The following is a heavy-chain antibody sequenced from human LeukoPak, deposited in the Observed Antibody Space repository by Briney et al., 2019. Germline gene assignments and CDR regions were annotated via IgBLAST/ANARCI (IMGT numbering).Heavy chain of an antibody. Sequence: SETLSLTCAVYGGSFSAYQWSWIRQPPGKGLEWIGEIDHTGFTNYNPSLKSRVTISVDTSKNQFSLKLSSVTAADTAVYYCARVRTSIFGVVSGPDYWGQGTLVTVSS. CDR1: GGSFSAYQ. J-gene: IGHJ4*02. D-gene: IGHD3-3*01. CDR3: ARVRTSIFGVVSGPDY. CDR2: IDHTGFT. V-gene: IGHV4-34*01.